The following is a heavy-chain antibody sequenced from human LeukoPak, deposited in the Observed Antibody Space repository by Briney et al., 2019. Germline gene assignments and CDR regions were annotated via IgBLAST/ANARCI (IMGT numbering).Heavy chain of an antibody. J-gene: IGHJ4*02. CDR3: ARGDCSSTSCYRSLDY. Sequence: PGGSLRLSCAASGFTFGSYGVHWVRQAPGKGLEWVAVIWYDGSNKYYADSVKGRFTISRDNSKNTLYLQMNSLRAEDTAVYYCARGDCSSTSCYRSLDYWGQGTLVTVSS. V-gene: IGHV3-33*01. CDR2: IWYDGSNK. D-gene: IGHD2-2*01. CDR1: GFTFGSYG.